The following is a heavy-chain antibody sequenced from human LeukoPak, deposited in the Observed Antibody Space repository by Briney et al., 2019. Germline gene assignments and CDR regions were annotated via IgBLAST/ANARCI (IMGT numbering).Heavy chain of an antibody. D-gene: IGHD3-10*01. CDR3: ASGEWPHNY. J-gene: IGHJ4*02. CDR2: IYSGGTT. Sequence: GESLRLSCAASGFAFSGYWMHWVRQAPGKGLEWVSLIYSGGTTFYADSVKGRFTISRDNSKNTLYLQMNSLRAEDTAVYYCASGEWPHNYWGQGTLVTVSS. V-gene: IGHV3-53*01. CDR1: GFAFSGYW.